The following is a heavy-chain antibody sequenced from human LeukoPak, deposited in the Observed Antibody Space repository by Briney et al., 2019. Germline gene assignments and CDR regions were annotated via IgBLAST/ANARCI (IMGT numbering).Heavy chain of an antibody. D-gene: IGHD3-22*01. J-gene: IGHJ4*02. CDR2: ISGSGGST. CDR3: ATRITMIVVVTPS. CDR1: GFTFSSYA. Sequence: PGGSLRLSCAASGFTFSSYAMSWVRQAPGKGLEWASAISGSGGSTYYADSVKGRFTISRDNSKNTLYLQMNSLRAEDTAVYYCATRITMIVVVTPSWGQGTLVTVSS. V-gene: IGHV3-23*01.